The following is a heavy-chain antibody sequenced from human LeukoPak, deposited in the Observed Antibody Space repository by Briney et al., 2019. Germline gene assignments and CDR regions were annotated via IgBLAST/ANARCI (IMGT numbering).Heavy chain of an antibody. CDR2: INPNSGGT. J-gene: IGHJ4*02. CDR1: AYTFTGYY. CDR3: ARTRSGWYVGFDC. V-gene: IGHV1-2*02. Sequence: GESLKISCKASAYTFTGYYMHWVRQAPGQGLEWMGWINPNSGGTNYAQKFQGRVTMTRDTSISTVYMELSRLRSDDTSVYYCARTRSGWYVGFDCWGRGTLVAVSS. D-gene: IGHD6-19*01.